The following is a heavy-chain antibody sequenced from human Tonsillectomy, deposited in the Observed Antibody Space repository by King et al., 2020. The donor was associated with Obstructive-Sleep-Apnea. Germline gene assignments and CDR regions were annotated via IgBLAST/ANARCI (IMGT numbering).Heavy chain of an antibody. J-gene: IGHJ3*02. V-gene: IGHV3-66*01. CDR2: IYSGGST. CDR1: GFTVNSNY. CDR3: ARVGGFGELDAFDI. Sequence: VQLVESGGGLVQPGGSLRLSCAASGFTVNSNYMSWVRRAPGKGLEWVSVIYSGGSTYYTDSVKGRFTISRDNSKNTLYLQMNSLRAEDTAVYYCARVGGFGELDAFDIWGQGTMVTVSS. D-gene: IGHD3-10*01.